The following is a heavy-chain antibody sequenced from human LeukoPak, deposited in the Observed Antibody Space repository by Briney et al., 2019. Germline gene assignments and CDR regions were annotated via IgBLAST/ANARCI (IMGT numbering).Heavy chain of an antibody. D-gene: IGHD5-12*01. V-gene: IGHV3-30-3*01. J-gene: IGHJ6*02. Sequence: SGGSLRLSCAASGFTFSSYAMHWVRQAPGKGLEWVAVISYDGSNKYYADSVKGRFTISRDNSKNTLYLQMNSLRAEDTAVYYCARDWLMMDVWGQGTTVTVSS. CDR3: ARDWLMMDV. CDR2: ISYDGSNK. CDR1: GFTFSSYA.